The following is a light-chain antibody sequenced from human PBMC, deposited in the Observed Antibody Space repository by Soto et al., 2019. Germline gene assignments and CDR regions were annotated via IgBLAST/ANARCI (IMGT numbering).Light chain of an antibody. CDR3: SSYTTSSTRV. Sequence: QSALTQPASVSGSPGQSITISCTGTSSDVGGYKFVSWYQQHPGKAPKLMIYEVSNRPSGVSNRFSGSKSGNTASLTISGFQAEDEADYYRSSYTTSSTRVFGGGTKLTVL. V-gene: IGLV2-14*01. J-gene: IGLJ3*02. CDR1: SSDVGGYKF. CDR2: EVS.